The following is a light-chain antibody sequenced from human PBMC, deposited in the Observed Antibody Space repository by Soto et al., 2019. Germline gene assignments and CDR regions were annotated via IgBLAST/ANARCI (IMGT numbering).Light chain of an antibody. V-gene: IGLV9-49*01. J-gene: IGLJ1*01. CDR2: VGTGGIVG. CDR1: SGYSNYK. Sequence: QSVLTQPPSASASLGASVTLTCTLSSGYSNYKVDWYQQRPGKGPRFVMRVGTGGIVGSKGDGIPDRFSVLGSGLNRYLTINNIQEEDESDYYCGADHGGGSNDVYVFGTGTKLTVL. CDR3: GADHGGGSNDVYV.